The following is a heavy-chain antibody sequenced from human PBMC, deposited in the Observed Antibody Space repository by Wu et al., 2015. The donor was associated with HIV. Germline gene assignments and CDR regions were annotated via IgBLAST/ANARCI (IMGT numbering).Heavy chain of an antibody. CDR3: ARGSIAARAFDY. CDR2: INHSGST. J-gene: IGHJ4*02. Sequence: QVQLQQWGAGLLKPSETLSLTCAVYGGSFSGYYWSWIRQPPGKGLEWIGEINHSGSTNYNPSLKSRVTISVDTSKNQFSLKLSSVTAADTAVYYCARGSIAARAFDYWGQGTLVTVSS. CDR1: GGSFSGYY. D-gene: IGHD6-6*01. V-gene: IGHV4-34*01.